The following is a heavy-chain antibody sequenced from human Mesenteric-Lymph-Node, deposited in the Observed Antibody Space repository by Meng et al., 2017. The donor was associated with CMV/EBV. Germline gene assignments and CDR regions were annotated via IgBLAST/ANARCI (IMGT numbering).Heavy chain of an antibody. J-gene: IGHJ6*02. CDR3: AREGAYYDNLERGYGLDV. CDR1: GFTFSAYW. D-gene: IGHD3-22*01. V-gene: IGHV3-74*01. Sequence: GGSLRLSCAASGFTFSAYWMHWVRQAPGKGLVWVSRINSDGSSTSHADSVEGRFTISRDNAKNSLYLQMNSLRTEDTAVYYCAREGAYYDNLERGYGLDVWGQGTTVTVSS. CDR2: INSDGSST.